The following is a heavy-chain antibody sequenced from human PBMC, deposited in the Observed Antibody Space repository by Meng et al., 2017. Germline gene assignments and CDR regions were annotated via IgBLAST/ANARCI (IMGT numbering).Heavy chain of an antibody. V-gene: IGHV2-5*02. Sequence: QITLQESGPTLVKPTQNLTLTCTFFGFSLSTSGVGVGWIRQPPGKALEWLALIYWDDAKHYSPSLKSRLTITKDTSKNQVVLTMTNMDPVDTATYYCARPRTDLLHFDYWGQGTLVTVSS. CDR3: ARPRTDLLHFDY. D-gene: IGHD3-3*01. CDR2: IYWDDAK. J-gene: IGHJ4*02. CDR1: GFSLSTSGVG.